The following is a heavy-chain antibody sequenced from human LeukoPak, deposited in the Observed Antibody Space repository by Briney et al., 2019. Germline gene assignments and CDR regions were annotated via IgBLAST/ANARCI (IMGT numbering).Heavy chain of an antibody. J-gene: IGHJ5*02. V-gene: IGHV1-69*13. Sequence: GASVKVSCKASGGTFCSYVISWVRQAPGQGLEWMGGIIPLFGTASYAQKFQGRVTITADESTSTAYMELSSLRSEDTAVYYCARAVCSSTSCASLPNWFDPWGQGTLVTVSS. D-gene: IGHD2-2*01. CDR1: GGTFCSYV. CDR2: IIPLFGTA. CDR3: ARAVCSSTSCASLPNWFDP.